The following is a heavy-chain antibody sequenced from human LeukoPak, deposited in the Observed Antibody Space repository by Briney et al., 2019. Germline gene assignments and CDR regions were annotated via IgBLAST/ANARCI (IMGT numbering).Heavy chain of an antibody. CDR2: ISGSGGST. Sequence: GGSLRLSCAASGFTFSTYAMSWVRQAPGKGLGWVSAISGSGGSTYYADSVKGRFTISRDNSKNTLYLQMNSLRAEDTAVYYCAKVKNVDTAMVPRSYGMDVWGQGTTVTVSS. V-gene: IGHV3-23*01. CDR3: AKVKNVDTAMVPRSYGMDV. D-gene: IGHD5-18*01. CDR1: GFTFSTYA. J-gene: IGHJ6*02.